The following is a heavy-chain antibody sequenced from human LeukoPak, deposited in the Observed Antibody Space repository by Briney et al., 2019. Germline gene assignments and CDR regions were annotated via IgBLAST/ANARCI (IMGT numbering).Heavy chain of an antibody. J-gene: IGHJ5*01. V-gene: IGHV1-69*13. Sequence: SVKVSCKASGGTFSSYAISWVRQAPGQGLEWMGGIIPIFGTANYAQKFQGRVTITADESTSTAYMELSSLRSEDTAVYYCSLLYLTGSWFDSWGQGTLVTVSS. D-gene: IGHD3-9*01. CDR2: IIPIFGTA. CDR3: SLLYLTGSWFDS. CDR1: GGTFSSYA.